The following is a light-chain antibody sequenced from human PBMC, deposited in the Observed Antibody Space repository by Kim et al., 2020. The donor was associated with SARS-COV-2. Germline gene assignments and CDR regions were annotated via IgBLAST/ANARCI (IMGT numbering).Light chain of an antibody. CDR3: LLYYGGGLV. V-gene: IGLV7-43*01. J-gene: IGLJ2*01. Sequence: PGGTVPLTCASTTGAGTSGYYPNWFQQKPGQAPRALMYSTNNKYSWTPARFSGSLLGGKAALTLSGVQPEDEAEYYCLLYYGGGLVFGGGTQLTVL. CDR2: STN. CDR1: TGAGTSGYY.